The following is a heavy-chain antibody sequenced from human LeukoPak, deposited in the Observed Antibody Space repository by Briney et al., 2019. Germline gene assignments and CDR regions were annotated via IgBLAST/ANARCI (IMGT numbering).Heavy chain of an antibody. D-gene: IGHD6-13*01. CDR3: ARNGSSSWTRFDL. Sequence: GGSLRLSCAASGFTFSSYWMSWVRQAPGKGLEWVANIKQDGSGKYYVDSVKGRFTISRDNAKNSLYLQMNSLRAEDTAVYYCARNGSSSWTRFDLWGRGTLVTVSS. CDR2: IKQDGSGK. J-gene: IGHJ2*01. CDR1: GFTFSSYW. V-gene: IGHV3-7*01.